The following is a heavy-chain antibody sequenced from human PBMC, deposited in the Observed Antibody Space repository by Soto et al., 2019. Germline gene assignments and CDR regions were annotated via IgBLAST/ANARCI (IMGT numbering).Heavy chain of an antibody. V-gene: IGHV4-59*01. Sequence: SETLSLTCTVSGGSISSYYWSWIRQPPGKGLEWSGYIYYSGSTNYNPSLKSRVTISVDTAKDQFSLMLSPVTAALTDVYYCVREGYSSVWFQAPLNYSGMDVWGQGTAVTV. CDR3: VREGYSSVWFQAPLNYSGMDV. CDR1: GGSISSYY. J-gene: IGHJ6*02. CDR2: IYYSGST. D-gene: IGHD6-19*01.